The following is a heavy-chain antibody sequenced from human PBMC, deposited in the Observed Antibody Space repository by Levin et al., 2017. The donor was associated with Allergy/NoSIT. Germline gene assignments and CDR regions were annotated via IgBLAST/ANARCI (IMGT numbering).Heavy chain of an antibody. CDR1: GFTVSSTY. J-gene: IGHJ4*02. D-gene: IGHD3-10*01. Sequence: SCAASGFTVSSTYMNWVRQAPGKGLEWVSVIFIGGTTYYADSVKGRFTISRDTSKNTLYLQMNSLRAEDTAVYYCARDSSYGSGSYYNDWGQGTLVAVSS. CDR3: ARDSSYGSGSYYND. V-gene: IGHV3-53*01. CDR2: IFIGGTT.